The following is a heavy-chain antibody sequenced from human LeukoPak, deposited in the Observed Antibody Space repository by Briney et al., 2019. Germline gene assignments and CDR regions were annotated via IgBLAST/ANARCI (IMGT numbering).Heavy chain of an antibody. V-gene: IGHV4-59*01. CDR1: NVSFNNSY. CDR2: IYHSGST. Sequence: SETLSLTCTVSNVSFNNSYWTWIRQPPGKGLEYIGYIYHSGSTNYNPSLKSRVTISVDMSKNQFSLKLNSVTAADTAVYYCARDVRWFDPWGQGTLVTVSS. J-gene: IGHJ5*02. CDR3: ARDVRWFDP. D-gene: IGHD2/OR15-2a*01.